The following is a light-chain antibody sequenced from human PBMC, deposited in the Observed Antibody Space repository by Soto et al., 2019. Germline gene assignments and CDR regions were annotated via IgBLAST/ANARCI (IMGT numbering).Light chain of an antibody. CDR3: SSYTTSSTQV. Sequence: QSALTQPASVSGSPGQSITISCTGTSSDVGYFNYVSWYQHHPGKAPKLIIYEVSNRPSGVSNRFSAPKSGNTASLTISGLQAEDEADYYCSSYTTSSTQVFGGGTKLTVL. CDR1: SSDVGYFNY. V-gene: IGLV2-14*01. J-gene: IGLJ3*02. CDR2: EVS.